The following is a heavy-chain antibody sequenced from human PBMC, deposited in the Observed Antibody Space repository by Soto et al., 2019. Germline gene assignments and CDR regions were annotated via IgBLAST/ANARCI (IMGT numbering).Heavy chain of an antibody. CDR1: GGSISSGDYY. J-gene: IGHJ6*02. Sequence: QVQLQESGPGLVKPSQTLSLTCTVPGGSISSGDYYWSWIRQHPGKGLEWIGHIYNSGSTYYNPALKSPVYLSVDTAKNPFSLKLNPVTAADTAVYFCGRVSHSSYPPDYYYRMGGLGPRATGTVS. D-gene: IGHD6-6*01. V-gene: IGHV4-31*01. CDR3: GRVSHSSYPPDYYYRMGG. CDR2: IYNSGST.